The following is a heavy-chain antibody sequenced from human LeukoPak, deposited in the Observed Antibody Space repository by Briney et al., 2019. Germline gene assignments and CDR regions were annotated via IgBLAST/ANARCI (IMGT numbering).Heavy chain of an antibody. Sequence: SETLSLTCTVSGGSISSYYWSWIRQPPGKGLEWIGYIYYSGSTNYNPSLKSRVTISVDPSKNQFSLKLSSVTAADTAVYYCARGGSSSWINWFDPWGQGTLVTVSS. J-gene: IGHJ5*02. V-gene: IGHV4-59*01. CDR2: IYYSGST. CDR3: ARGGSSSWINWFDP. CDR1: GGSISSYY. D-gene: IGHD6-13*01.